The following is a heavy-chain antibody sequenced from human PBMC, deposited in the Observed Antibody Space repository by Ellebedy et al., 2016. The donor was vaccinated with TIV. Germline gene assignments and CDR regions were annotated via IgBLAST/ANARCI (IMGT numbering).Heavy chain of an antibody. CDR2: IRYDGSNK. D-gene: IGHD1-26*01. CDR3: ARGSREYSGSYYASGYYYGIDV. J-gene: IGHJ6*02. Sequence: GESLKIFCAASGFTFNSYGMHWVRQGPGKGLEWVAFIRYDGSNKYYTDSVKGRFNISREKSKNTLYLQMNSLRSDDTAVYYCARGSREYSGSYYASGYYYGIDVWGQGTTVTVSS. CDR1: GFTFNSYG. V-gene: IGHV3-30*02.